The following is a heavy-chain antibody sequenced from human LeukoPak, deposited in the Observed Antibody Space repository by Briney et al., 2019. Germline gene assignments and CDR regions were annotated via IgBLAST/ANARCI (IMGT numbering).Heavy chain of an antibody. CDR1: GFTFDDYA. CDR3: ANDVDTAMPRDY. J-gene: IGHJ4*02. Sequence: GSLRLSCAASGFTFDDYAMHWVRQAPGKGLEWVSLISGDGGSTYYADSVKGRLTISRDNSKNSLYLQMNSLRTEDTALYYCANDVDTAMPRDYWGQGTLVTVSS. CDR2: ISGDGGST. V-gene: IGHV3-43*02. D-gene: IGHD5-18*01.